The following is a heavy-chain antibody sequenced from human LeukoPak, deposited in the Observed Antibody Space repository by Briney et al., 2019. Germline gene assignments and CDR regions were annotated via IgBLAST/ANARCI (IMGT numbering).Heavy chain of an antibody. Sequence: ASVKVSCKASGGTFSSYAISWLRQAPGQGLEWMGRIIPILGIANYAQKFQGRVTITADKSTSTAYMELSSLRSEDTAVYYCARGTYDGFYYFDYWGQGTLVTVSS. CDR1: GGTFSSYA. CDR2: IIPILGIA. CDR3: ARGTYDGFYYFDY. V-gene: IGHV1-69*04. J-gene: IGHJ4*02. D-gene: IGHD5-12*01.